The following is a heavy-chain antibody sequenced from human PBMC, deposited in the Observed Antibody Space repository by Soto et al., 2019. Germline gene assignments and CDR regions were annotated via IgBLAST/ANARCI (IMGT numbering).Heavy chain of an antibody. J-gene: IGHJ3*02. CDR1: GYTFTSYA. V-gene: IGHV1-3*01. CDR2: INAGNGNT. D-gene: IGHD6-6*01. CDR3: ARAVRPGAFDI. Sequence: QVQLVQSGAEVKKPGASVKVSCKASGYTFTSYAMHWVRQAPGQRLEWMGWINAGNGNTKYSQKFQGRVTITRDTYASTAYMELSSLRSEDTAVYYCARAVRPGAFDIWGQGTMVTGSS.